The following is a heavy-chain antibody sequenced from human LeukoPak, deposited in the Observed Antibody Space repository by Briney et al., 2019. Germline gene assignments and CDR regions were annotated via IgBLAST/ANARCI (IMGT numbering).Heavy chain of an antibody. J-gene: IGHJ4*02. CDR3: ARDLGGIYFDY. Sequence: PSETLSLTCTVSDASISGYYWSWIRQPPGKGLEWIGSIHFSGSTNYNPSLRSRVNISVDTSKNQLSLKLSSVTTADTAVYYCARDLGGIYFDYWGQGTLVTVSS. D-gene: IGHD1-26*01. CDR2: IHFSGST. CDR1: DASISGYY. V-gene: IGHV4-59*01.